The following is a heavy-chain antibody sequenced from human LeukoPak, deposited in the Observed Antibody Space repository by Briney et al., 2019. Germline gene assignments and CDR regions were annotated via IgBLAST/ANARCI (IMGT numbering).Heavy chain of an antibody. CDR1: VYTLTELS. D-gene: IGHD3-22*01. CDR3: ATDLYDDSSRIFDL. Sequence: ASVKVACKVSVYTLTELSMHWVRQAPGKGLEWMGGFDPEDGETIYAQKFQGRVTMTEDTSTDTAYMELSSLRSEDTAVYYCATDLYDDSSRIFDLWGRGTLVTVSS. CDR2: FDPEDGET. V-gene: IGHV1-24*01. J-gene: IGHJ2*01.